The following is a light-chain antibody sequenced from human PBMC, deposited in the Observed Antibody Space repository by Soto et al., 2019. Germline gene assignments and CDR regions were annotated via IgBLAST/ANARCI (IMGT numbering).Light chain of an antibody. CDR3: SSYTITSTRV. CDR1: SSDIGAYNY. V-gene: IGLV2-14*01. Sequence: QSALTQPASVSGSPGQSITISCTGTSSDIGAYNYVSWYQQHPGKAPKLMIYEVSNRPSGVSNRFSGSKSGNTASLTISGLQAEDEADYYCSSYTITSTRVFGTGTKVTAL. CDR2: EVS. J-gene: IGLJ1*01.